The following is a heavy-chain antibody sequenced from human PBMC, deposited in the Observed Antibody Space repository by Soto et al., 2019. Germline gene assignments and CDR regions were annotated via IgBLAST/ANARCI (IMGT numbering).Heavy chain of an antibody. CDR3: ATYGAFAKYYFDY. D-gene: IGHD2-8*01. CDR1: GGSISSYY. CDR2: IYYSGST. Sequence: SETLSLTCTVSGGSISSYYWSWSRQPPGKGLEWIGYIYYSGSTNYNPSLKSRVTISVDTSKHQFSLRLNSVTAADTAVYYCATYGAFAKYYFDYWGRGALVTVSS. V-gene: IGHV4-59*12. J-gene: IGHJ4*02.